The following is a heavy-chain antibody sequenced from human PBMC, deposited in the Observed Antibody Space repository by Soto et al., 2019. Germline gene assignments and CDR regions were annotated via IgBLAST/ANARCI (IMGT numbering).Heavy chain of an antibody. CDR2: ISGSGGST. J-gene: IGHJ6*02. D-gene: IGHD5-12*01. CDR3: TRPKNELRFYSYNGIDV. Sequence: HPGGSLRLSCAASGFTFSSYAMSWVRQAPGKGLEWVSAISGSGGSTYYADSVKGRFTISRDNSKNTLYLQMNSLRAEDTAVYYCTRPKNELRFYSYNGIDVWGQGTTVTVSS. V-gene: IGHV3-23*01. CDR1: GFTFSSYA.